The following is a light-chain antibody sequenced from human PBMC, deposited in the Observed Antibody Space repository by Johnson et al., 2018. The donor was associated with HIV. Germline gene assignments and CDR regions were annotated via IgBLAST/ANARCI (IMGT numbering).Light chain of an antibody. V-gene: IGLV1-51*01. CDR1: SSNIGNNY. Sequence: QSVLTQPPSVSAAPGQKVTISCSGSSSNIGNNYVSWYQQLPGTAPKLLIYDNNKRPSGIPDRFSGPKSGTSATLGITGLQPGEEADYYCGTWDSSLSALFVFGTGTKVTVL. CDR2: DNN. CDR3: GTWDSSLSALFV. J-gene: IGLJ1*01.